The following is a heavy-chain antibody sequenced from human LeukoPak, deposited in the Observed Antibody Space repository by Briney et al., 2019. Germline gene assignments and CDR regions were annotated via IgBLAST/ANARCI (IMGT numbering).Heavy chain of an antibody. CDR1: GGTFSSYA. CDR3: ARESAAAGTFVN. V-gene: IGHV1-69*05. D-gene: IGHD6-13*01. J-gene: IGHJ4*02. CDR2: IIPIFGTA. Sequence: GASVKVSCKASGGTFSSYAISRVRQAPGQGLEWMGGIIPIFGTANYAQKFQGRVTITTDESTSTVYMELSSLRSEDTAVYYCARESAAAGTFVNWGQGTLVTVSS.